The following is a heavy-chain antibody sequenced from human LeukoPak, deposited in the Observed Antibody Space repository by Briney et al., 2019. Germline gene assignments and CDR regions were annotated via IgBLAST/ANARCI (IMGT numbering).Heavy chain of an antibody. J-gene: IGHJ3*02. V-gene: IGHV1-2*02. CDR2: INPNSGGT. Sequence: EASVTVSCKASGYTFTGYYMHWVRQAPGQGLEWMGWINPNSGGTNYAQKFQGRVTMTRDTSISTAYMGRSRLRSDDTAVYYCARDPRRRDYYDSSGYYYVGAFDIWGQGTMVTVSS. CDR3: ARDPRRRDYYDSSGYYYVGAFDI. D-gene: IGHD3-22*01. CDR1: GYTFTGYY.